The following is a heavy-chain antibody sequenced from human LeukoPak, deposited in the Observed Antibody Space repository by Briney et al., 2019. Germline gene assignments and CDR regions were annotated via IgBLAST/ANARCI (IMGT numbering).Heavy chain of an antibody. Sequence: GGSLRLSCAASGFTFSGSAMHWVRQASGKGLEWLGRIRTQANNDAPVYAASVKGRFTISRDDSKNTAYLQMNSLKTEDTAVYHCVGDYNSLTGLNYWGQETLVTVSS. CDR1: GFTFSGSA. V-gene: IGHV3-73*01. D-gene: IGHD3-9*01. CDR2: IRTQANNDAP. J-gene: IGHJ4*02. CDR3: VGDYNSLTGLNY.